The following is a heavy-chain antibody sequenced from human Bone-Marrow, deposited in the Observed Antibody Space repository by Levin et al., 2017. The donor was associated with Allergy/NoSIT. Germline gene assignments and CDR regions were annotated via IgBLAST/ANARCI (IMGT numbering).Heavy chain of an antibody. V-gene: IGHV4-39*02. J-gene: IGHJ4*02. CDR3: ARVPALRFLDWFLDY. CDR2: VYFSGST. Sequence: KSSETLSLTCTVSGASIISATYYWGWVRQPPGKGLEWIGSVYFSGSTYLSPFLKSRVTMSVDTSRSHFSLNLSSVTAADTAVYYCARVPALRFLDWFLDYWGRGVLVTVSS. CDR1: GASIISATYY. D-gene: IGHD3-9*01.